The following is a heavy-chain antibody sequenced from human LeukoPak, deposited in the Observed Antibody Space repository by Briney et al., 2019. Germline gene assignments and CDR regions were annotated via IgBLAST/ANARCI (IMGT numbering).Heavy chain of an antibody. Sequence: SETLSLTCTVSGVSFRSSTYYWAWIRQPPGKGLEWIGTVSNTGIAYYSPSLTSRVTISVDTSKNQFSLKLSSVTSADTALYYCAGGLTGRAFDIWGQGTMVTVSS. D-gene: IGHD3-10*01. CDR2: VSNTGIA. J-gene: IGHJ3*02. CDR3: AGGLTGRAFDI. V-gene: IGHV4-39*07. CDR1: GVSFRSSTYY.